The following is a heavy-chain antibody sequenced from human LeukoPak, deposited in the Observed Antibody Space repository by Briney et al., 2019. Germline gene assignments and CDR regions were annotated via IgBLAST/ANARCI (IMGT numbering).Heavy chain of an antibody. D-gene: IGHD5-18*01. J-gene: IGHJ4*02. CDR1: GYTFTGYY. CDR3: ARVMTTPYSHGEVPFDY. V-gene: IGHV1-2*02. Sequence: ASVKVSCKASGYTFTGYYMHWVRQAPGQGLEWMGWINPNSGGTNYAQKFQGRVTMTRDTSISTAYMELSRLRSDDTAVYYCARVMTTPYSHGEVPFDYWGQGTLVTVSP. CDR2: INPNSGGT.